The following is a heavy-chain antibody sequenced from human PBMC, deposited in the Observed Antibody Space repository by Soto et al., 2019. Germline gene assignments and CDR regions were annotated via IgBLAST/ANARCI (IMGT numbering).Heavy chain of an antibody. V-gene: IGHV1-2*04. D-gene: IGHD3-10*01. CDR1: GYTFTGYY. CDR2: VNPNSGGT. Sequence: QVQLVQSGAEVKKPGASVKVSCKASGYTFTGYYMHWVRQAPGPGLEWMGWVNPNSGGTNYAQKFPGWVSLTRDKSISTANMELSMMSSDDTDVDYYARDPPYFVSGSGVGYGMDVWGQGTTVTVSS. J-gene: IGHJ6*02. CDR3: ARDPPYFVSGSGVGYGMDV.